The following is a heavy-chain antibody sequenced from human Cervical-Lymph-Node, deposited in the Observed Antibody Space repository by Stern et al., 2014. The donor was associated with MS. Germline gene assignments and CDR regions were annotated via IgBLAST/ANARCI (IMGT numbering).Heavy chain of an antibody. CDR1: GYTFTSYD. J-gene: IGHJ4*02. D-gene: IGHD6-19*01. Sequence: QVQLVQSGAEVKKPGASVKVSCKASGYTFTSYDINWVRQATGQGLEWMGWMNPHSGNTGYAQKFQGRVTMTRDTSTSTAYMEVSSLRSEDTAVYYCARGQAVAGALPEYWGQGTLVTVSS. V-gene: IGHV1-8*01. CDR3: ARGQAVAGALPEY. CDR2: MNPHSGNT.